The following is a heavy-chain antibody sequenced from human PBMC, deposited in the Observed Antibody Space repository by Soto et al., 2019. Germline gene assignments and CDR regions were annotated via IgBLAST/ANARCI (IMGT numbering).Heavy chain of an antibody. Sequence: GGSLRLSCAASGFTFSSYWMSWVRQAPGKGLEWVANIKQDGSEKYYVDSVKGRFTISRDNAKNSLYLQMNSLRAEDTAVYYCARYGMDDILTGYYDLLISHFDYWGQGTLVTVSS. CDR1: GFTFSSYW. CDR2: IKQDGSEK. D-gene: IGHD3-9*01. J-gene: IGHJ4*02. CDR3: ARYGMDDILTGYYDLLISHFDY. V-gene: IGHV3-7*01.